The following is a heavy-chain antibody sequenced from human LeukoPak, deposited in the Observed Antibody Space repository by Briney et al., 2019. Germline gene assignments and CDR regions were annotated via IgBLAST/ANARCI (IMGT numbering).Heavy chain of an antibody. Sequence: ASVKVSCKTSGYSFTDYYMHWVRQATGQGLEWMGWMNPNSGNTGYAQKFQGRVTMTRNTSISTAYMELSSLRSEDTAVYYCARAMAGPFDYWGQGTLVTVSS. J-gene: IGHJ4*02. CDR2: MNPNSGNT. V-gene: IGHV1-8*02. CDR1: GYSFTDYY. CDR3: ARAMAGPFDY. D-gene: IGHD6-19*01.